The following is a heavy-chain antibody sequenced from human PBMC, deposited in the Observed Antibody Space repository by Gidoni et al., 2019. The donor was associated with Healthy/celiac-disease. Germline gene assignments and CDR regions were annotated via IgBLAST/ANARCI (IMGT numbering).Heavy chain of an antibody. D-gene: IGHD3-3*01. CDR2: ISGSGGST. CDR3: AKDGGDYDFWSGPDAFDI. V-gene: IGHV3-23*01. J-gene: IGHJ3*02. CDR1: GFTFSSYA. Sequence: EVQLLESGGGLVQPGGSLRLSCAASGFTFSSYAMSWVRQAPGKGLEWVAAISGSGGSTYYADSVKGRFTTSRDNSKNTLYLQMNSLRAEDTAVYYCAKDGGDYDFWSGPDAFDIWGQGTMVTVSS.